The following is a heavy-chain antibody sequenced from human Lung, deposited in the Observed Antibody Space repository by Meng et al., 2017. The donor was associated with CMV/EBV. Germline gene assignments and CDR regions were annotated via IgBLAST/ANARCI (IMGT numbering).Heavy chain of an antibody. CDR2: VDSAGTGT. Sequence: GGSLRLXCAAPGFTFSRDWMHWVRQAPGKGLMWVGRVDSAGTGTSYADSVKGRFTISRDNARNTLYLQMNSLRVEDTAVYYCLLIAGTTEGGVDAFDVWGQGXKVTVSS. CDR1: GFTFSRDW. CDR3: LLIAGTTEGGVDAFDV. D-gene: IGHD1-26*01. V-gene: IGHV3-74*01. J-gene: IGHJ3*01.